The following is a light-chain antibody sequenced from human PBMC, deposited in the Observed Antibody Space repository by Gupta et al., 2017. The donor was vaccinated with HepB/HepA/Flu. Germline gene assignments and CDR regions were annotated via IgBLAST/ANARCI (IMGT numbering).Light chain of an antibody. CDR3: QQYFTTPWT. V-gene: IGKV4-1*01. J-gene: IGKJ1*01. Sequence: DIVMTQSPDSLAVPLGERATIDCKSSQSLLYSSNNKDYLAWYQQRPGQPPKLLIYWASARASGVPDRFSASGSGTDFTLTVSSLQAEDVAIYYCQQYFTTPWTFGQGTKVEIK. CDR1: QSLLYSSNNKDY. CDR2: WAS.